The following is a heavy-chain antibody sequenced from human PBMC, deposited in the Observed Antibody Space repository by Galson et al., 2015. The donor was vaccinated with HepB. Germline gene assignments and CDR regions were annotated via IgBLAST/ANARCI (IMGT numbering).Heavy chain of an antibody. V-gene: IGHV3-30*03. CDR2: ISYDGSKK. CDR1: GFTFSSYG. J-gene: IGHJ4*02. CDR3: EIQTGTTPPVDY. D-gene: IGHD1-7*01. Sequence: SLRLSCAASGFTFSSYGMHWVRQAPGKGLEWVAVISYDGSKKYYADSVKGRFTTSRDNSKNTLYLQMNSLRAEDTAVYYCEIQTGTTPPVDYWGQGTLVTVSS.